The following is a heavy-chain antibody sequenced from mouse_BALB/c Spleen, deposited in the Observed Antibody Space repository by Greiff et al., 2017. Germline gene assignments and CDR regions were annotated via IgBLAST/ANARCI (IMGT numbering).Heavy chain of an antibody. CDR3: TRGGHGNYEGWAMDY. CDR1: GYTFTSYW. J-gene: IGHJ4*01. V-gene: IGHV1-69*02. Sequence: QVQLQQPGAELVRPGASVKLSCKASGYTFTSYWINWVKQRPGQGLEWIGNIYPSDSYTNYNQKFKDKATLTVDKSSSTAYMQLSSPTSEDSAVYYCTRGGHGNYEGWAMDYWGQGTAVTVSS. D-gene: IGHD2-1*01. CDR2: IYPSDSYT.